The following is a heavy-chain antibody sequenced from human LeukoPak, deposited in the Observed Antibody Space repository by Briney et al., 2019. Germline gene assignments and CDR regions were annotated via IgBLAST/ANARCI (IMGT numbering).Heavy chain of an antibody. CDR3: AKDSIVVVPAARFDP. V-gene: IGHV3-23*01. D-gene: IGHD2-2*01. CDR1: GFTFSSYA. Sequence: GGSLRLSCAASGFTFSSYAMNWVRQAPGKGLEWVSAISGSGGGTYYADSVKGRFTISRDNSKNTLYLQMNSLRAEDTAVYYCAKDSIVVVPAARFDPWGQGTLVTVSS. J-gene: IGHJ5*02. CDR2: ISGSGGGT.